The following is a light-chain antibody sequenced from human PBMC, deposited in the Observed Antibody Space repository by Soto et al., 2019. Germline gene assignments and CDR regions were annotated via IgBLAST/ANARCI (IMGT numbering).Light chain of an antibody. CDR2: RAS. CDR3: QQDKNWPIT. V-gene: IGKV3-15*01. J-gene: IGKJ5*01. CDR1: QGVTLL. Sequence: EVVLTQSPATLSVSPGEGATLSCGASQGVTLLLAWYQHKPGQAPLLLIYRASTRATGVPARVSGSGSETEFGLTIVTRQSEDLAVYYCQQDKNWPITFDQGTRLEIK.